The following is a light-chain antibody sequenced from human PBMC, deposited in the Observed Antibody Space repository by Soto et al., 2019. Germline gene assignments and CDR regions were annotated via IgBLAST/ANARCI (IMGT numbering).Light chain of an antibody. CDR1: GGSIASNH. Sequence: NFMLTQPHSVSESPGKTVTISCTRSGGSIASNHVQWYQQRPGSAPTTVIYKDNQRPSGVPDRFSGSIDSSSNSASLTISGLMTEDEADYYCQSYDGNNVLFGGRTKLTVL. J-gene: IGLJ2*01. CDR3: QSYDGNNVL. CDR2: KDN. V-gene: IGLV6-57*04.